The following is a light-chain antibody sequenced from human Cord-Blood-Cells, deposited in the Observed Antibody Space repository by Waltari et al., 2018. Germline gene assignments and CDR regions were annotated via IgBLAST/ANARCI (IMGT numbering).Light chain of an antibody. Sequence: SYVLTQPPSVSVAPGKPARITCWGNNIGSKSVPWYQQKPGQAPVLVIYYDSDRPSGIPERFSGSNSGNTATLTISRVEAGDEADYYCQVWDSSSDHPYVFGTGTKVTVL. V-gene: IGLV3-21*04. CDR2: YDS. CDR3: QVWDSSSDHPYV. CDR1: NIGSKS. J-gene: IGLJ1*01.